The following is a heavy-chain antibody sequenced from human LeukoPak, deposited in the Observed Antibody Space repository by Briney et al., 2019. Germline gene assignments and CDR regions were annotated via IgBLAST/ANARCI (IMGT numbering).Heavy chain of an antibody. V-gene: IGHV4-59*01. J-gene: IGHJ3*02. CDR2: IYYSGST. CDR3: ARDLPTMVRGVIIRPYAFDI. D-gene: IGHD3-10*01. Sequence: PSETLSLTCNVSGGSISSYYWSWIRQPPGKGLEWIGYIYYSGSTTYNPSLKSRVTISVDTSKTQFSLKLSSVTAADTAVYYCARDLPTMVRGVIIRPYAFDIWGQGTMVTVSS. CDR1: GGSISSYY.